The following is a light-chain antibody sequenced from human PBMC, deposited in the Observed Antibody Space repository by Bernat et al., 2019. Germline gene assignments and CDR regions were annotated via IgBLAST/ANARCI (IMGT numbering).Light chain of an antibody. J-gene: IGLJ2*01. Sequence: QSALTQPASVSGSPGQSITISCTGTSSDVGSYNLVSWYQQHPGKAPKLIIYEVTKRPSGVSNRFSGSKSGNTASLTISGLQPEDEADYFCCSYAGRSTFDVFGGETELTVL. CDR3: CSYAGRSTFDV. CDR2: EVT. CDR1: SSDVGSYNL. V-gene: IGLV2-23*02.